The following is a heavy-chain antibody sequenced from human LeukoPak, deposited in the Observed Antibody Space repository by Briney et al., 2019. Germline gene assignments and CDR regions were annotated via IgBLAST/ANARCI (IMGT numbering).Heavy chain of an antibody. V-gene: IGHV3-30*02. CDR2: IRYDGSNT. D-gene: IGHD3-22*01. CDR3: AKDSMIMNYYDGWYFDY. CDR1: EFTFSTYA. Sequence: PGGSLRLSCAASEFTFSTYAMHWVRQAPGKGLEWVAFIRYDGSNTYSAGSVKGRFTISRDNSKNTLYLKMNSLRAEDTALYYCAKDSMIMNYYDGWYFDYWGQGTLVTVSS. J-gene: IGHJ4*02.